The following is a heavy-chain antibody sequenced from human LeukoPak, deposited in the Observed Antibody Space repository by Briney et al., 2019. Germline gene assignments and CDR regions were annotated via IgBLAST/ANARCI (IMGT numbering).Heavy chain of an antibody. CDR1: GGSISSYY. D-gene: IGHD6-19*01. J-gene: IGHJ4*02. CDR2: IYYSGST. Sequence: SETLSLTCTVSGGSISSYYWSWIRQPPGKGLEWIGYIYYSGSTNYNPSLKSRVTISVDTSKNQFSLKLSSVTAADTAVYYCARREGDSSGWYEDYWGQGTLVTVSS. V-gene: IGHV4-59*08. CDR3: ARREGDSSGWYEDY.